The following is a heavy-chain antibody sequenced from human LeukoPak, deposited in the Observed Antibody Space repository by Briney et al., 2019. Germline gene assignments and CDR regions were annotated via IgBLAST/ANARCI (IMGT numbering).Heavy chain of an antibody. V-gene: IGHV3-23*01. Sequence: GGSLRLSCAASGFTFNSYVMTWVRQAPGKGLEWVSAIGGGGGNTNYAASVKGRFTIFRDNSKNRLYRQMNSQRVEDTAVYYCARFWSSFDFWGQGTLVTVSS. CDR1: GFTFNSYV. CDR3: ARFWSSFDF. D-gene: IGHD3-3*01. CDR2: IGGGGGNT. J-gene: IGHJ4*02.